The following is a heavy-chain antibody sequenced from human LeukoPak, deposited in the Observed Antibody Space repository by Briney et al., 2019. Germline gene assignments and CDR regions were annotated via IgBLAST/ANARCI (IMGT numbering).Heavy chain of an antibody. Sequence: ASVKVSCKVSGYSLTELSMHWVRQAPGKGLEWMGRFDPENGETFYAQKFQGRVTMTEDTSIDTAYMELSSLRSEDTAVYDCATWSLTASLFDYWGQGTLVTVSS. CDR1: GYSLTELS. CDR3: ATWSLTASLFDY. CDR2: FDPENGET. J-gene: IGHJ4*02. V-gene: IGHV1-24*01. D-gene: IGHD7-27*01.